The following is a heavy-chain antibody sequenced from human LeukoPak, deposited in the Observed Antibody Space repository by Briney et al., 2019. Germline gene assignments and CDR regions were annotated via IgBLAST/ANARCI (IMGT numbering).Heavy chain of an antibody. V-gene: IGHV1-18*01. CDR2: ISAYNGNT. CDR1: RYTFTSYG. CDR3: AREQAMTYYDILTGYFPFDY. Sequence: GASVKVSCKASRYTFTSYGISWVRQAPGQGLEWMGWISAYNGNTNYAQKLQGRVTTTTDTSTRTAYMELRSLRSDDTAVYYCAREQAMTYYDILTGYFPFDYWGQGTLVTVSS. D-gene: IGHD3-9*01. J-gene: IGHJ4*02.